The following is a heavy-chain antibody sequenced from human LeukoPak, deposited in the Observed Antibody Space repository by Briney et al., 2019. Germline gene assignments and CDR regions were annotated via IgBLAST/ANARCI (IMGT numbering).Heavy chain of an antibody. J-gene: IGHJ5*02. Sequence: TGESLRISGKGSGYSFTSYWISWVRQLPGKGLEWMGRIDPSDSYTNSSPSFQGHVTISADKSISTAYLQWSSLKASDTAMYYCARHESKSIAAATPWGQGTLVTVSS. D-gene: IGHD6-13*01. CDR1: GYSFTSYW. CDR3: ARHESKSIAAATP. V-gene: IGHV5-10-1*01. CDR2: IDPSDSYT.